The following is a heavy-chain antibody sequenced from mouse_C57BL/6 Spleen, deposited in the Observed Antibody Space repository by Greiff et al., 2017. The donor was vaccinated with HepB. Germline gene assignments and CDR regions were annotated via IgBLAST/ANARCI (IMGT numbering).Heavy chain of an antibody. CDR3: AREGSFFPYYFDY. Sequence: EVKLQESGPGLVKPSQSLSLTCSVTGYSITSGYYWNWIRQFPGNKLEWMGYISYDGSNNYNPSLKNRISITRDTSKNQFFLKLNSVTTEDTATYYCAREGSFFPYYFDYWGQGTTLTVSS. CDR2: ISYDGSN. CDR1: GYSITSGYY. J-gene: IGHJ2*01. V-gene: IGHV3-6*01.